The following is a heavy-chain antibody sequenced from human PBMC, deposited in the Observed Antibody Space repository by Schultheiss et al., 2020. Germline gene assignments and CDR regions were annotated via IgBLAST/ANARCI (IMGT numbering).Heavy chain of an antibody. CDR2: IIPIFGTA. V-gene: IGHV1-69*13. J-gene: IGHJ5*02. Sequence: SVKVSCKASGYTFTSYAMHWVRQAPGQGLEWMGGIIPIFGTANYAQKFQGRVTITADESTSTAYMELSSLRSEDTAVYYCAGDWLGDTAMVPWGQGTLVTVAS. D-gene: IGHD5-18*01. CDR3: AGDWLGDTAMVP. CDR1: GYTFTSYA.